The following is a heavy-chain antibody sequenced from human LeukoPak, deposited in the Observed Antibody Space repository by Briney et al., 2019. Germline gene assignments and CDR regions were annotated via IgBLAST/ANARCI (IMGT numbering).Heavy chain of an antibody. D-gene: IGHD2/OR15-2a*01. Sequence: GGSLRLSCAASGFTFSSYAMSWVRQAPGKGLEWVSAISGSGGSTYYADSVKGRFTISRDNPKNTLYLQMNSLRAEDTAVYYCAKGNIVGGGYFDCWGQGTLVTVSS. CDR3: AKGNIVGGGYFDC. J-gene: IGHJ4*02. V-gene: IGHV3-23*01. CDR1: GFTFSSYA. CDR2: ISGSGGST.